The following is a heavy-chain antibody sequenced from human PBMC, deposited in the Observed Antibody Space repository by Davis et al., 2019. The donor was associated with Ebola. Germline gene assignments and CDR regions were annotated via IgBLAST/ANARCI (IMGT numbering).Heavy chain of an antibody. CDR1: GFTFSSYA. CDR3: AKNSRLIQGISDY. V-gene: IGHV3-23*01. Sequence: GESLKISCAASGFTFSSYAMSWVRQAPGKGLEWVSGISATGDSPYYADSVKGRFTISRDNARNSLFLQMNTLRAEDTAVYYCAKNSRLIQGISDYWGQGTLVTVSS. CDR2: ISATGDSP. J-gene: IGHJ4*02. D-gene: IGHD3-16*01.